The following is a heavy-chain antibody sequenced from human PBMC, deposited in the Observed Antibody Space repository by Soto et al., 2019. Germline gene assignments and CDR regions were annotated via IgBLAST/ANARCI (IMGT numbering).Heavy chain of an antibody. J-gene: IGHJ4*02. CDR3: AKIRGYSGYGYFDY. V-gene: IGHV3-23*01. Sequence: PGGSLRLSCAASGFTFSSYAMSWVRQAPGKGLEWVSAISGSGGSTYYADSVKGRFTISRDNSKNTLYLQMNRLRAEDTALYYCAKIRGYSGYGYFDYWGQGTPVTVSS. CDR2: ISGSGGST. D-gene: IGHD5-12*01. CDR1: GFTFSSYA.